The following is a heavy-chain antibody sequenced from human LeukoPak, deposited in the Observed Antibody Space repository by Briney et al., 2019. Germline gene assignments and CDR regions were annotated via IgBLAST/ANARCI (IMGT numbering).Heavy chain of an antibody. J-gene: IGHJ5*02. CDR2: IYTSGST. CDR3: ARDLIKGARFDP. CDR1: GGSISSGSYY. V-gene: IGHV4-61*02. D-gene: IGHD3-16*01. Sequence: PSETLSLTCTVSGGSISSGSYYWSWIRQPAGKGLEWIGRIYTSGSTYYNPSLKSRVTISVDTSKNQFSLKLSSVTAADTAVYYCARDLIKGARFDPWGQGTLVTVSS.